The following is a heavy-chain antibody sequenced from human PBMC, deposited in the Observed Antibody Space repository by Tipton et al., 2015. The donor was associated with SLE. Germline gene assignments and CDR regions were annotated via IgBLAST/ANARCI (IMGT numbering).Heavy chain of an antibody. CDR2: IYYGVRR. Sequence: GSLRLSCVASGFTFRSSSMAWVRRAPGRGLEWVSIIYYGVRRYSRDSVKGRFTISRDDSKNTLDLQMDSLTYDDTAVYFCARGHWGPHDACDIWGQGTTVTVSS. CDR1: GFTFRSSS. CDR3: ARGHWGPHDACDI. D-gene: IGHD7-27*01. J-gene: IGHJ3*02. V-gene: IGHV3-23*03.